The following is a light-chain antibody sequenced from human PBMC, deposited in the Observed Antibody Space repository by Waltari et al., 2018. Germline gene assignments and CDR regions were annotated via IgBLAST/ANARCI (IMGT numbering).Light chain of an antibody. CDR2: RDS. CDR1: NIGRKN. V-gene: IGLV3-9*01. Sequence: SYELTQPLSVSVALGQTARITCGGNNIGRKNVHWYQQKPGQAPVVVIYRDSNRPSGIPDRFSGSNAGNTATLTINRAQDGDEADYYCQVWDSSKVVFGGGTKLTVL. CDR3: QVWDSSKVV. J-gene: IGLJ2*01.